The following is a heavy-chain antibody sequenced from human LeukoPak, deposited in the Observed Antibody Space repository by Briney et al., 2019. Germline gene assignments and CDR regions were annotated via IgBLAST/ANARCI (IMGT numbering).Heavy chain of an antibody. CDR2: ITYDGSNK. D-gene: IGHD4-23*01. CDR1: GFTFSSNA. J-gene: IGHJ4*02. CDR3: ARGLLETPTSYFDY. Sequence: GGSLRLSCAASGFTFSSNAMHWVRQAPGKGLEWVAVITYDGSNKYYADSVKGRFTISRDNSKNTLSLQTNSLRAEDTAVYYCARGLLETPTSYFDYWGQGTLVTVSS. V-gene: IGHV3-30-3*01.